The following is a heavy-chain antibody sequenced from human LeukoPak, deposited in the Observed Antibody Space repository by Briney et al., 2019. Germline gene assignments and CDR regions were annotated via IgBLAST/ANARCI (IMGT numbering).Heavy chain of an antibody. Sequence: XGSLRLSCAASGFTFTSAWMSWVRQAPGKGLEWVGRIKGKTAAGAPDYVASVKGRFTISRDDSKNTLFLQMNSLKTEDTAVYYCITGDYDFWSGFYSPNHYFDYWGQGTLVTVSS. J-gene: IGHJ4*02. CDR1: GFTFTSAW. D-gene: IGHD3-3*01. V-gene: IGHV3-15*01. CDR2: IKGKTAAGAP. CDR3: ITGDYDFWSGFYSPNHYFDY.